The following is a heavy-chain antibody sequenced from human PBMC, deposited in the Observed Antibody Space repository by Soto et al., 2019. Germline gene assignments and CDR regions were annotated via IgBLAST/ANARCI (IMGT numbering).Heavy chain of an antibody. Sequence: QVELVQSGAEVKKPGSSVKVSCKASGDTFSTYTVSWVRQAPGQGLEWMGRIIPTVGRANYAKEFQGRATVTADTSTNTAHMELSSLRPEDTAVYYCARDIPAGVEVLGGPQLGMDVWGQGTTVTVSS. D-gene: IGHD2-21*01. CDR3: ARDIPAGVEVLGGPQLGMDV. J-gene: IGHJ6*02. V-gene: IGHV1-69*08. CDR1: GDTFSTYT. CDR2: IIPTVGRA.